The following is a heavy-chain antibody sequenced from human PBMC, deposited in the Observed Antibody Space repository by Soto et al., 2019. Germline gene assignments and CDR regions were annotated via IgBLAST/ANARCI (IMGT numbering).Heavy chain of an antibody. J-gene: IGHJ4*02. CDR2: INASGGNT. V-gene: IGHV1-46*03. D-gene: IGHD2-2*01. Sequence: ASVKVSCKASGYTFTSYGISWVRQAPGQGLEWMGIINASGGNTSYAQKFQGRVTMTRDTSTSTVYMELSSLRSEDTAVYYCARTAVVVPAAMTFDYWGQGTLVTVSS. CDR3: ARTAVVVPAAMTFDY. CDR1: GYTFTSYG.